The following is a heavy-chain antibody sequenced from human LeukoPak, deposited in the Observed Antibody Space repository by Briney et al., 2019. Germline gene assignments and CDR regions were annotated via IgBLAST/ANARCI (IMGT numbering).Heavy chain of an antibody. D-gene: IGHD4-17*01. CDR3: AKEDDYGDYYFEY. Sequence: PSETLSLTCAVYGGSFSGYYWSWIRQPPGKGLEWIGEINHSGSTNYNPSLKSRVTISVDTSKNQFSLRLNSVTAADTAVYFCAKEDDYGDYYFEYWGQGALVTVSS. CDR1: GGSFSGYY. J-gene: IGHJ4*02. CDR2: INHSGST. V-gene: IGHV4-34*01.